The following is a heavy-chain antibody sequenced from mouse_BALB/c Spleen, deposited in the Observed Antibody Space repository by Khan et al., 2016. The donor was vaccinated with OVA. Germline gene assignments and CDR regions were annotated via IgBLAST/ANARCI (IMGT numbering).Heavy chain of an antibody. CDR2: IDPFSGGS. CDR3: TRHGYVAWFAY. Sequence: EVQLQQSGPELMKPGASVKISCKASGYSFTSYYIHWMIQSPGHSLEWIGYIDPFSGGSTYNQKFKDKATLTADKSSSTAYLHLSNLTSEDSAVYYCTRHGYVAWFAYWGQGTLVTVSA. CDR1: GYSFTSYY. J-gene: IGHJ3*01. V-gene: IGHV1-31*01. D-gene: IGHD2-14*01.